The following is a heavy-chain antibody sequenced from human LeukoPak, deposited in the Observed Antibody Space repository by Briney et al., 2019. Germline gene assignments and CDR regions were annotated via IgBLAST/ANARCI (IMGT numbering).Heavy chain of an antibody. D-gene: IGHD3-10*01. CDR1: GGSISSYY. Sequence: PSETLSLTCTVSGGSISSYYWSWIRQPPGKGLEWIGYIYYSGYTNYNPSLKSRVTISVDTSKNQFSLKLSSVTAADTAVYYCARTTMVRGTYYMDIWGKGTTVTISS. V-gene: IGHV4-59*01. J-gene: IGHJ6*03. CDR2: IYYSGYT. CDR3: ARTTMVRGTYYMDI.